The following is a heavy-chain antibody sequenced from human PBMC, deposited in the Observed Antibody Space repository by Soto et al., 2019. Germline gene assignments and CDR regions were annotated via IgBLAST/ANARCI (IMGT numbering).Heavy chain of an antibody. Sequence: QVQLQESGPGLLKPSQTLSLTCSVSGGSISSSDYYWGGIRQHPGKGLEWIGYIYYSGSTYYNPSLKSIVTISVDTSKNQFSLKLSSVTAADTAVYYCARGSVVAATLFDYWGQGTLVTVSS. D-gene: IGHD2-15*01. V-gene: IGHV4-31*01. J-gene: IGHJ4*02. CDR3: ARGSVVAATLFDY. CDR1: GGSISSSDYY. CDR2: IYYSGST.